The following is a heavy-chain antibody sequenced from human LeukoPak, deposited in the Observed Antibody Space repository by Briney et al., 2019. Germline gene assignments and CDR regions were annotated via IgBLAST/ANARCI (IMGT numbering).Heavy chain of an antibody. Sequence: PSETLSLTCTVSGGSISSYYWSWIRQPPGKGLEWIGCIYYSGSTNYNPSLKSRVTISVDTSKNQFSLKLSSVTAPDTAVYYYARHELHNEYSYGYFLDYWGQGTLVTVSS. CDR2: IYYSGST. D-gene: IGHD5-18*01. V-gene: IGHV4-59*08. J-gene: IGHJ4*02. CDR3: ARHELHNEYSYGYFLDY. CDR1: GGSISSYY.